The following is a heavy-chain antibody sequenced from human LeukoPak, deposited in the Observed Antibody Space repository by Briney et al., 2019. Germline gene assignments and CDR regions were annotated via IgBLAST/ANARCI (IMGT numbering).Heavy chain of an antibody. Sequence: GGSLRLSCAASGFTFSSYAMSWVRQAPGKGLEWVSGTSGSGGSTYYAGSVKGRFTISRDNSKNTLYLQMNGLRVEDTAVYYCAKNGGSQCYSHLDSWGQGTLVTVSS. V-gene: IGHV3-23*01. CDR2: TSGSGGST. CDR3: AKNGGSQCYSHLDS. D-gene: IGHD2-15*01. CDR1: GFTFSSYA. J-gene: IGHJ4*02.